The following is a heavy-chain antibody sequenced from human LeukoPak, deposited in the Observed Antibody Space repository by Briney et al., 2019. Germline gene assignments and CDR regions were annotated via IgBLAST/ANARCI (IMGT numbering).Heavy chain of an antibody. V-gene: IGHV3-23*01. D-gene: IGHD3/OR15-3a*01. CDR2: ISGSGRDT. J-gene: IGHJ2*01. CDR3: AKWGDFWTGLNNWYFEL. Sequence: GGSLRISCVVSGLTFPRYAFAWVRQAPGRGLQWVSGISGSGRDTFYSDSVKGRFTISRDNSKNTHYLQMSSLTAEDTAVYYCAKWGDFWTGLNNWYFELWGRGTLVTVSS. CDR1: GLTFPRYA.